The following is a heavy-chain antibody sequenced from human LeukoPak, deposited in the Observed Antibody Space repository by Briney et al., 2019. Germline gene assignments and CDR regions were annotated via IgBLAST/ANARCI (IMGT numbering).Heavy chain of an antibody. Sequence: GGSLRLSCAASGFTFTSYTMNWVRQAPGKGLEWVSSITSGSSYIYYADSVKGRFTISRDNAKNSLYLQMTSLSVEDTAVYYCAKTYGHFDDWGQGTLVTVSS. CDR1: GFTFTSYT. CDR2: ITSGSSYI. CDR3: AKTYGHFDD. D-gene: IGHD4-17*01. J-gene: IGHJ4*02. V-gene: IGHV3-21*01.